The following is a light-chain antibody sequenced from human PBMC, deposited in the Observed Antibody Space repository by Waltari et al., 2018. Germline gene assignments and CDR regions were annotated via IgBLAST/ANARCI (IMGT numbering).Light chain of an antibody. Sequence: SYEVTQPPSVSVSPGQTASITCPGDKLEDKDVCWYQQKPGQSPVLVLHQDSKRPSGIPERFSGFNSGNTATLTISETQAMDEADYYCQTWDRNTYVVFGGGTKLTVL. CDR1: KLEDKD. V-gene: IGLV3-1*01. J-gene: IGLJ2*01. CDR2: QDS. CDR3: QTWDRNTYVV.